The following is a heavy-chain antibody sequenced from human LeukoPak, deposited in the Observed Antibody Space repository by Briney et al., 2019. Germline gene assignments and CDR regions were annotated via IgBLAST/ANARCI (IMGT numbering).Heavy chain of an antibody. Sequence: GGSLRLSCAASGITFRSYGMHWVRQAPGKGLEWVAFIWYDGSNKYYADSVKGRFTISRDNSRNTLFLQMNSVRAEDTAVYYCATDRATQYFDYWGQGTLVTVSS. CDR2: IWYDGSNK. D-gene: IGHD2-15*01. V-gene: IGHV3-30*02. CDR1: GITFRSYG. J-gene: IGHJ4*02. CDR3: ATDRATQYFDY.